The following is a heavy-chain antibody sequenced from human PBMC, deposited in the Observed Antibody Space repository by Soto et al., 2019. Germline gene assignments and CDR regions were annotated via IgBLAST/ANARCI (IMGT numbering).Heavy chain of an antibody. Sequence: EVQLVESGGGLVKPGGSLRLSCAASGFTFSSYSMNWVRQAPGKGLEWVSSISSSSSYIYYADSVKGRFTISRDNAKNSLDLQMNSLRAEDTAVYYCARDTYYDFWSGSEADYWGQGTLVTVSS. CDR3: ARDTYYDFWSGSEADY. CDR1: GFTFSSYS. J-gene: IGHJ4*02. V-gene: IGHV3-21*01. CDR2: ISSSSSYI. D-gene: IGHD3-3*01.